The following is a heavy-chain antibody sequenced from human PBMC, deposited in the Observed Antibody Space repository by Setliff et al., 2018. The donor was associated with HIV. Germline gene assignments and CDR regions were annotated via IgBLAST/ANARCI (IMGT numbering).Heavy chain of an antibody. J-gene: IGHJ4*01. Sequence: ASVKVSCKASGYTLTTYSIHWVRQAPGQSLEWMGWINVGKGDTKYSQELQGRITITTDTSANTAYMELSSLRSDDTAVYFCARGALLAVFDFDHWGHGTLVTVS. CDR1: GYTLTTYS. CDR3: ARGALLAVFDFDH. D-gene: IGHD3-10*01. CDR2: INVGKGDT. V-gene: IGHV1-3*01.